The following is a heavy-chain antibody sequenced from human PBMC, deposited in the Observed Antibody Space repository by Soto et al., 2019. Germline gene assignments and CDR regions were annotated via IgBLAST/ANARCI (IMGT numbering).Heavy chain of an antibody. CDR3: ARGGGDTYFDY. Sequence: EVQLLESGGGLVQPGGSLRLACAASGLTFSTFAMSWVRQAPGKGLEWVSAISVSGGSTYYADSVKGRFTMSRDNSKLSVYLQMNSPSAEDTAVYYCARGGGDTYFDYWGQGTLVTVSS. J-gene: IGHJ4*02. CDR1: GLTFSTFA. V-gene: IGHV3-23*01. CDR2: ISVSGGST. D-gene: IGHD2-21*02.